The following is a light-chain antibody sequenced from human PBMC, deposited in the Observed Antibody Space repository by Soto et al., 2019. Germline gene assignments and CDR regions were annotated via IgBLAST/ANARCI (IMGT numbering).Light chain of an antibody. CDR3: QQYGSSPRT. Sequence: NLLTQSPGTLSLSPGEGSPRSCGASRGVSANYLAWYQQKPGQAPTLLIYGASIRAAGIPDRFSGSGSGTDFTLTIRRLEPDDFAVYYCQQYGSSPRTFGQGTKVDIK. J-gene: IGKJ1*01. CDR2: GAS. V-gene: IGKV3-20*01. CDR1: RGVSANY.